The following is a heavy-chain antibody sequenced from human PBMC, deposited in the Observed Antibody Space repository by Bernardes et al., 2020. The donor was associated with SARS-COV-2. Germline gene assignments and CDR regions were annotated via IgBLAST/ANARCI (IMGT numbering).Heavy chain of an antibody. J-gene: IGHJ6*03. D-gene: IGHD6-19*01. CDR2: LNWNGGST. CDR1: GFTFDDYG. CDR3: ARDGVEQWLVPKYYYYYYMDV. V-gene: IGHV3-20*04. Sequence: GSLRLSCAASGFTFDDYGMSWVRQAPGKGLEWVSGLNWNGGSTGYADSVKGRFTISRDNAKNSLYLQMNSLRAEDTALYYCARDGVEQWLVPKYYYYYYMDVWGKGTTVTVSS.